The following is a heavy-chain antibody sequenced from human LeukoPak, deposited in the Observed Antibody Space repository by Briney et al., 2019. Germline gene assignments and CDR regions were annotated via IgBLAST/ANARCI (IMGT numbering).Heavy chain of an antibody. D-gene: IGHD1-1*01. CDR1: AFSFSTCA. V-gene: IGHV3-23*01. CDR2: ISGNGGMT. J-gene: IGHJ3*02. CDR3: AGDSDVEPRNGFDI. Sequence: GGSLRLSCAASAFSFSTCAMHWVRQPPGQGLEWVSTISGNGGMTFYSHSVKGRFSISRDNSKSILYLQMSSLRGEDTAVYYCAGDSDVEPRNGFDIWGQGTMATVSS.